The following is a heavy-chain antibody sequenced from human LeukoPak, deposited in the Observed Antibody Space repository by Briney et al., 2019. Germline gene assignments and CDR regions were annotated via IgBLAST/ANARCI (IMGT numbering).Heavy chain of an antibody. CDR2: IYYSGST. Sequence: SETLSLTCTVSGGSISSSSYYWGWIRQPPGKGLEWIGSIYYSGSTYYNPSLKSRVTISVDTSKNQFSLKLSSVTAADTAVYYCARVGYCSSTNCYGRGDYWGQGTLVTVSS. D-gene: IGHD2-2*01. V-gene: IGHV4-39*07. CDR3: ARVGYCSSTNCYGRGDY. CDR1: GGSISSSSYY. J-gene: IGHJ4*02.